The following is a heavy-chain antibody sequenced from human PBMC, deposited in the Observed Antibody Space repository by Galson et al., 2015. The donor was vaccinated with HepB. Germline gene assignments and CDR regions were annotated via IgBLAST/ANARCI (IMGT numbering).Heavy chain of an antibody. V-gene: IGHV6-1*01. CDR3: ARVPGTIYYYGMDV. J-gene: IGHJ6*02. CDR2: TYYRARWYS. Sequence: CAISGDSVSNNNAAWYWIRQSPSRGLEWLGRTYYRARWYSDYTVSLRSRITINADTSKNQFSLQLNSVTPEDTAVYNCARVPGTIYYYGMDVWGQGTTVTVSS. CDR1: GDSVSNNNAA. D-gene: IGHD2-2*01.